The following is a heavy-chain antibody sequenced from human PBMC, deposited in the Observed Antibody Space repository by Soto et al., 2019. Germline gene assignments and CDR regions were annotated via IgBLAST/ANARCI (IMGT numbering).Heavy chain of an antibody. CDR3: ARGGIFGVVIPYYYYYGMDV. CDR2: INHSGST. Sequence: SETLSLTCAVYGRSFSGYYWSWIRQPPGKGLEWIGEINHSGSTNYNPSLKSRVTISVDTSKNQFSLKLSSVTAADTAVYYCARGGIFGVVIPYYYYYGMDVGGQGTTVTVSS. CDR1: GRSFSGYY. V-gene: IGHV4-34*01. J-gene: IGHJ6*02. D-gene: IGHD3-3*01.